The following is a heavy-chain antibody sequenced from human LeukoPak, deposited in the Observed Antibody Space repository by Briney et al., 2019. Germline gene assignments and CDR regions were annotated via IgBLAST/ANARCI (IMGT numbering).Heavy chain of an antibody. Sequence: GGSLRLPCAASGFTFSSYAMHWVRQAPGKGLEWVAVISYDGSNKYYADSVKGRFTISRDNSKNTLYLQMNSLRAEDTAVYYCARVTSEASFDYWGQGTLVIVSS. V-gene: IGHV3-30-3*01. J-gene: IGHJ4*02. CDR1: GFTFSSYA. CDR2: ISYDGSNK. CDR3: ARVTSEASFDY.